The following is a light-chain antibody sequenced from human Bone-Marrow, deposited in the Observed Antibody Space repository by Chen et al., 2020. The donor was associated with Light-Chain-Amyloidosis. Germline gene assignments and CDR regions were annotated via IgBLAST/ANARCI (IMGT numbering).Light chain of an antibody. V-gene: IGLV3-21*02. J-gene: IGLJ3*02. Sequence: SYVLTQPSSVSVAPGQTAPIARGGNHLGSTSVHWYQQTPGQAPLLVVYDDSDRPSGIPERLSGSNSGNTATLTISRVEAGDEADYYCQVWDRSSDRPVFGGGTKLTVL. CDR3: QVWDRSSDRPV. CDR2: DDS. CDR1: HLGSTS.